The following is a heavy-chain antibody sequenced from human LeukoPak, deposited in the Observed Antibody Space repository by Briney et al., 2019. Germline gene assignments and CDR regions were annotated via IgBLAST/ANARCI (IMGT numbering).Heavy chain of an antibody. J-gene: IGHJ3*02. Sequence: PGGSLRLSCAASGFTFSYYGMHWVRQAPGKGLEWVAFIRYDGSNKYYADSVKGRFTISRDNSKNTLYLQMNSLRAEDTAVYYCARGPHSQITIFGVVIMDDAFDIWGQGTMVTVSS. CDR2: IRYDGSNK. CDR3: ARGPHSQITIFGVVIMDDAFDI. V-gene: IGHV3-30*02. D-gene: IGHD3-3*01. CDR1: GFTFSYYG.